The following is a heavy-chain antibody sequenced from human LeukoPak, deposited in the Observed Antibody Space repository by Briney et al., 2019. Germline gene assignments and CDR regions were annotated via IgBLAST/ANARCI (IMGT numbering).Heavy chain of an antibody. J-gene: IGHJ4*02. CDR2: IYYSGST. CDR3: AREYSGSYSGGREY. D-gene: IGHD1-26*01. V-gene: IGHV4-39*02. CDR1: GGSISSSSYY. Sequence: PSETLSLTCTVSGGSISSSSYYWGWIRQPPGKGLEWIGSIYYSGSTYYNPSLKSRVTISVDTSKNQFSLKLSSVTAADTAVYYCAREYSGSYSGGREYWGQGTLVTVSS.